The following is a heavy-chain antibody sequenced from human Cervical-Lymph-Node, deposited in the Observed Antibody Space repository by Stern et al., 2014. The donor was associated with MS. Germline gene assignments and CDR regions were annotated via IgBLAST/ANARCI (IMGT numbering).Heavy chain of an antibody. D-gene: IGHD2-15*01. Sequence: VQLVESGAEVKKPGASVKVSCKASGYTFTSYGISWVRQAPEQGLEWMGWISAYNGNTNYAQKLQGRVTMTTDTSTRTACMELRSLRSDDTAVYYCARGLLGSENAFDIWGQGTMVTVSS. CDR3: ARGLLGSENAFDI. V-gene: IGHV1-18*01. CDR1: GYTFTSYG. CDR2: ISAYNGNT. J-gene: IGHJ3*02.